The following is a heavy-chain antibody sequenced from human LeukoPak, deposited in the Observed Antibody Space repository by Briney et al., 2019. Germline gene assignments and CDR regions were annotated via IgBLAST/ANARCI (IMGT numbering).Heavy chain of an antibody. D-gene: IGHD6-19*01. V-gene: IGHV3-11*06. Sequence: GGSLRLSCAASGFTFSDYCMSWIRQAPGKGLEWVAYISSTSSYTNYADSVKGRFTISRDNTKNSLYLQMNSLRAEDTAVYYCARDRGYSSGWYSAFDIWGQGTMVTVSS. CDR1: GFTFSDYC. CDR3: ARDRGYSSGWYSAFDI. CDR2: ISSTSSYT. J-gene: IGHJ3*02.